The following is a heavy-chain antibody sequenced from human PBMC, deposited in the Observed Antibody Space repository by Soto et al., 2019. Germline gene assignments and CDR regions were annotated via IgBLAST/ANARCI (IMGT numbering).Heavy chain of an antibody. CDR1: GFTFTRYS. CDR3: AREYEDLTSNFDY. V-gene: IGHV3-21*01. J-gene: IGHJ4*02. CDR2: ISSTTNYI. Sequence: PGGSLRLSCAAPGFTFTRYSMNWVRQAPGKGLEWVSSISSTTNYIYYADSMKGRFTVSRDNAKNSVYLEMNRLSAEDSAVYYCAREYEDLTSNFDYWGQGTLVTVSS. D-gene: IGHD3-3*01.